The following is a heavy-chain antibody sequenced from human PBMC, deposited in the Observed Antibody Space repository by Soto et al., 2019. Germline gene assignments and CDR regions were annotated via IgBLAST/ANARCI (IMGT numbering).Heavy chain of an antibody. CDR1: GFTFSSYA. J-gene: IGHJ5*02. CDR2: ISGSGGST. CDR3: AKSPSVSNDYGVFDP. V-gene: IGHV3-23*01. Sequence: GGSLRLSCAASGFTFSSYAMSWVRQAPGKGLEWVSAISGSGGSTYYADSVKGRFTISRDNSKNTLYLQMNSLRAEDTAVYYCAKSPSVSNDYGVFDPWGQGTLVTVSS. D-gene: IGHD4-17*01.